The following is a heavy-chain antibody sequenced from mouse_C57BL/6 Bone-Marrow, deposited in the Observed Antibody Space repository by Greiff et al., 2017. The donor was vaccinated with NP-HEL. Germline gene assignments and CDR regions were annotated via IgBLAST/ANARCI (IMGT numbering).Heavy chain of an antibody. CDR3: ARVYYGVGAWFAY. CDR1: GYTFTSYW. D-gene: IGHD1-1*01. Sequence: VQLQQPGAELVKPGASVKLSCKASGYTFTSYWMHWVKQRPGQGLEWIGMIHPNSGSTNYNEKFKSKATLTVDKSSSTAYMQLGSLTSEDSAVYYCARVYYGVGAWFAYWGQGTLVTVSA. CDR2: IHPNSGST. J-gene: IGHJ3*01. V-gene: IGHV1-64*01.